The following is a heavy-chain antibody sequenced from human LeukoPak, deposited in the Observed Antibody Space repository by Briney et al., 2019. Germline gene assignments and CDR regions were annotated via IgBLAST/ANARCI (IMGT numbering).Heavy chain of an antibody. Sequence: GGSLRLSCAASGFSFSNYGMQWVRQAPGRGLEWVAAISYDGSNQFYADSVKGRFTISRDNSKNTLDLQMNSLRLEDTAVYYCAKVAPSRQLVEYFDCWGQGALVTVSS. CDR3: AKVAPSRQLVEYFDC. CDR2: ISYDGSNQ. D-gene: IGHD6-6*01. V-gene: IGHV3-30*18. CDR1: GFSFSNYG. J-gene: IGHJ4*02.